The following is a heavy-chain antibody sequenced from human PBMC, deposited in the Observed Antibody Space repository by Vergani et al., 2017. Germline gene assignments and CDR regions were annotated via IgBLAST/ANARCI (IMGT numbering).Heavy chain of an antibody. CDR1: GGSIRSGGYY. V-gene: IGHV4-31*03. CDR2: IYYSGST. Sequence: QVQLQESGPGLVKPSQTLSLTCTVSGGSIRSGGYYWSWIRQHPGKGLEWIGYIYYSGSTYYNPSLKSRVTISVDTSKNQFSLKLSSVTAADTAVYYCARDRGPYCSRTSCYPPRRDYYYYYYMDVWGKGTTVTVSS. J-gene: IGHJ6*03. D-gene: IGHD2-2*01. CDR3: ARDRGPYCSRTSCYPPRRDYYYYYYMDV.